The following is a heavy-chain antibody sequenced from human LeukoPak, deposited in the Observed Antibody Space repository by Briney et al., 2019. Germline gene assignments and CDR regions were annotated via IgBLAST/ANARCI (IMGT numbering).Heavy chain of an antibody. D-gene: IGHD6-13*01. CDR2: ISAYNGNT. J-gene: IGHJ4*02. CDR3: ARLYGYSSSWPRGDFDY. V-gene: IGHV1-18*01. Sequence: ASVKVSCKPSGYTFTSYVISSVRQNLQGRPERVAWISAYNGNTNYAQKLQGRVTMTTDTSTSTAYMELRSLRSDDTAVYYCARLYGYSSSWPRGDFDYWGQGTLVTVSS. CDR1: GYTFTSYV.